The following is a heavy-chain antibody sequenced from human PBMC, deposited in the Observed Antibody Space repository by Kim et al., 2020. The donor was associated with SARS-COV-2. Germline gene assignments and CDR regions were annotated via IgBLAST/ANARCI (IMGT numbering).Heavy chain of an antibody. Sequence: YADSVRGRFTISRDDAKNSLYLQMHSLRDEDSAVYYCARDREVGATDAFDIWGQGTVVTVSS. V-gene: IGHV3-20*03. CDR3: ARDREVGATDAFDI. J-gene: IGHJ3*02. D-gene: IGHD1-26*01.